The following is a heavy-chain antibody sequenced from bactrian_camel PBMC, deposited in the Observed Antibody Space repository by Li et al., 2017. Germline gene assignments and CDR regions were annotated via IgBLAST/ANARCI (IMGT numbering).Heavy chain of an antibody. CDR1: GYPLPMN. CDR2: VYFGGGST. J-gene: IGHJ4*01. V-gene: IGHV3S40*01. Sequence: VQLVESGGGSVQAGGSLRLSCVASGYPLPMNMGWFRQAPGKEREGVAFVYFGGGSTYYADSVKGRFTISQDKGKNTVYLLMNSLKPDDSGTYYCAYESGTTPDLCRRRGPGGYFGQGTQVTVS. D-gene: IGHD7*01.